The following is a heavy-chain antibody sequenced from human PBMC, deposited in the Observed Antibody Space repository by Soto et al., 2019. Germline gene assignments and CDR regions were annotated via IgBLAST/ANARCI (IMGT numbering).Heavy chain of an antibody. CDR1: GFTFSSYS. Sequence: VGSLRLSCAASGFTFSSYSMNWVRQAPGKGLEWVSYISSSSSTIYYADSVKGRFTISRDNAKNSLYLQMNSLRAEDTAVYYCTRLPPENRGLDAFDIWGQGTMVTV. J-gene: IGHJ3*02. CDR2: ISSSSSTI. V-gene: IGHV3-48*01. D-gene: IGHD3-10*01. CDR3: TRLPPENRGLDAFDI.